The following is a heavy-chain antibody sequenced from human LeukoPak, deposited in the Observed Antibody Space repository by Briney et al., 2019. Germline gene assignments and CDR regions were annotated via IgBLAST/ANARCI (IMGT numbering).Heavy chain of an antibody. Sequence: PGGSLRLSYAASGFTFSNYGMYWVRQAPGKGLEWVAVIWYDGSNKYYADSVKGRFTISRDNSKNTLYLQMNSLRAEDTAVYYCATVRAAGRSSWYLDYWGQGTLVTVSS. CDR2: IWYDGSNK. J-gene: IGHJ4*02. CDR3: ATVRAAGRSSWYLDY. V-gene: IGHV3-33*01. D-gene: IGHD2-2*01. CDR1: GFTFSNYG.